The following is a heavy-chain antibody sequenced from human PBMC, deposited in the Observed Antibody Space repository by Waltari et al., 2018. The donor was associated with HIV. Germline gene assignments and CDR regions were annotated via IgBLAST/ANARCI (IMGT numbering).Heavy chain of an antibody. D-gene: IGHD4-17*01. CDR3: ARPWGGVTTSGGYYYYYGMDV. Sequence: QLQLQESGPGLVKPSETLSLTCTVSGGSISSSSYYWGWIRQPPGKGLGGIGSIYYNGTTNDSPSLKSRGTIAADTSQNQLSLKLSSVTAADTAVYYCARPWGGVTTSGGYYYYYGMDVWGQGTTVTVSS. CDR2: IYYNGTT. V-gene: IGHV4-39*01. CDR1: GGSISSSSYY. J-gene: IGHJ6*02.